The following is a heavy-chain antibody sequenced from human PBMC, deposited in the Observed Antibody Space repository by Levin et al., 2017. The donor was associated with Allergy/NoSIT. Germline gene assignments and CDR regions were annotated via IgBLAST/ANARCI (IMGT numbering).Heavy chain of an antibody. Sequence: SCAASGLTFSNCGMNWVRQAPGKGLEWVAVISYDGSNKHYADSVKGRFTISRDNSKNTLFLQMNSLRDEDTAVYFCAKDHDWGYGYYFDLWGRGTLVTVSS. D-gene: IGHD5-24*01. CDR2: ISYDGSNK. CDR1: GLTFSNCG. J-gene: IGHJ2*01. CDR3: AKDHDWGYGYYFDL. V-gene: IGHV3-30*18.